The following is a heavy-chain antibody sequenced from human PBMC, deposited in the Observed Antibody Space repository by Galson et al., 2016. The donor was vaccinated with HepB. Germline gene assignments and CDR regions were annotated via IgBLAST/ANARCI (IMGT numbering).Heavy chain of an antibody. D-gene: IGHD3-10*01. V-gene: IGHV1-8*01. J-gene: IGHJ4*02. CDR1: GYTFTSYE. CDR2: MNPNRGKT. Sequence: SVKVSCKASGYTFTSYEINWVRQATGQGLEWVGWMNPNRGKTAYAQKFQGRVTMTRNTSMSTAYMELSSLRSEDTAVYYCARGIPHYYGSGSLIDYWGQGTLVTVSS. CDR3: ARGIPHYYGSGSLIDY.